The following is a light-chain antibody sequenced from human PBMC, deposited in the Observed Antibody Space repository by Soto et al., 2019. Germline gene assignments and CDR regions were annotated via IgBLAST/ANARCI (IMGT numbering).Light chain of an antibody. V-gene: IGKV3-11*01. CDR2: DAS. CDR3: QQRSNWT. CDR1: QSVSSY. Sequence: EIVLTQSPATLSLSPGERATLSCRASQSVSSYLAWYQQKTGQAPRLLIYDASNRATGIPARFSGSGSGTDFTLTLSSLDPEDFAVSYCQQRSNWTFGGGTKVEIK. J-gene: IGKJ4*01.